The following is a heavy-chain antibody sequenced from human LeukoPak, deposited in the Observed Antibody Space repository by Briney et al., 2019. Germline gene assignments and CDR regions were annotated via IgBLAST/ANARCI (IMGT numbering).Heavy chain of an antibody. J-gene: IGHJ3*02. Sequence: SETLSLTCTVSRGSISTYYWNWIRQPPGKGLEWIGYIYYSGSTDYNPSLKSRVTISIDTSKNQYSLKLSSVTAADTAVYYCARRSYGGNSGTAFDIWGQGTMVTVSS. CDR2: IYYSGST. D-gene: IGHD4-23*01. CDR3: ARRSYGGNSGTAFDI. CDR1: RGSISTYY. V-gene: IGHV4-59*01.